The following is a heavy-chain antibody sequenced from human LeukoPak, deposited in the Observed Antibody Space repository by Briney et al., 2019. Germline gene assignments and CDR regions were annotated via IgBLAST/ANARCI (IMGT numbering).Heavy chain of an antibody. D-gene: IGHD2-8*02. CDR1: GGSVSSGSYY. CDR3: ARRGTGGRSFDI. J-gene: IGHJ3*02. V-gene: IGHV4-61*01. Sequence: SETLSLTCTVSGGSVSSGSYYWTWIRQPSGEVLEWIGYISYSGSTNFNPSIKSRVTISVDTSKNQFSLNLSSVTAADTAVYYCARRGTGGRSFDIWGQGTMVTVSS. CDR2: ISYSGST.